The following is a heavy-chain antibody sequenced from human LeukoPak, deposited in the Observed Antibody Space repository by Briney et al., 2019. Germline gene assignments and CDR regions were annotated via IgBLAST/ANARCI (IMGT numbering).Heavy chain of an antibody. CDR2: INHSGST. CDR1: GGSISSYY. D-gene: IGHD4/OR15-4a*01. J-gene: IGHJ4*02. Sequence: SETLSLTCTVSGGSISSYYWSWIRQPPGKGLEWIGEINHSGSTNYNPSLKSRVTISVDTSKNQFSLNLNSVTAADTAVYYCARGGTLMTMVNWGQGTLVTVSS. V-gene: IGHV4-34*01. CDR3: ARGGTLMTMVN.